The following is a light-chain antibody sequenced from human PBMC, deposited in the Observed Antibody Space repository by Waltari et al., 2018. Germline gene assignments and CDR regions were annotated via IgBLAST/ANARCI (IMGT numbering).Light chain of an antibody. Sequence: DIQMTQSPSSLSASVGDRVTITCRASQSISSYLNWYQQKPVKAPKLLIYAASSLQSGVPSRFSCSVSGTDFTLTISSLQPEDFATYYCQQSYSTPRLTFGGGTKVEIK. V-gene: IGKV1-39*01. CDR3: QQSYSTPRLT. CDR2: AAS. J-gene: IGKJ4*01. CDR1: QSISSY.